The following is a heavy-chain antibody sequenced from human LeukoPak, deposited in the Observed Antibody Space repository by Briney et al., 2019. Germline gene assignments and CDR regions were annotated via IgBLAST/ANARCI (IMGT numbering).Heavy chain of an antibody. D-gene: IGHD4-17*01. Sequence: PGGSLRLSCVASGFTFTSHSLTWVRQAPGKGLEWVAYISGTGTNIYYADSVKGRFTISRDNAMNSVYLQMDSPRDEDTAVYYCGRDRYGDYLVDCWGQGTLVTVSS. J-gene: IGHJ4*02. CDR1: GFTFTSHS. CDR2: ISGTGTNI. V-gene: IGHV3-48*02. CDR3: GRDRYGDYLVDC.